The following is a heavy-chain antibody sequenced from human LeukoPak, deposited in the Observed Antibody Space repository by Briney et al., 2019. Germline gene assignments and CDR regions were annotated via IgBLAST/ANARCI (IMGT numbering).Heavy chain of an antibody. J-gene: IGHJ4*02. V-gene: IGHV4-38-2*02. D-gene: IGHD1-26*01. CDR1: GYSISIGLD. Sequence: PSETLSLTCNVSGYSISIGLDLGWIRPPPGTGLQWVGNIYHSGRTYYNPSLKSRVTISVDTSKNQFSLKLSSVTAADTAVYYCARASGSYLNYWGQGSLVTVSS. CDR3: ARASGSYLNY. CDR2: IYHSGRT.